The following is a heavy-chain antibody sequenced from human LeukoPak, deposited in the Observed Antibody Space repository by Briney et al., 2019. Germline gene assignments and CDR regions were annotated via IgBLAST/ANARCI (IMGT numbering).Heavy chain of an antibody. J-gene: IGHJ5*02. V-gene: IGHV1-8*01. CDR2: MNPNSGNT. Sequence: ASVKVSCKASGYTFTSYDINWVRQATGQGLEWMGWMNPNSGNTGYAQKFQGRVTMTRNTSISTAYMELSSLRSEDTAVYYCARDFDWLPIKPNWFDPWGQGTLVTVSS. CDR1: GYTFTSYD. D-gene: IGHD3-9*01. CDR3: ARDFDWLPIKPNWFDP.